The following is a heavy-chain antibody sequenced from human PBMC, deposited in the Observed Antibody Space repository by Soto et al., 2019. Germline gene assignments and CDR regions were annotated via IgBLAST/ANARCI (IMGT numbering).Heavy chain of an antibody. Sequence: PSETRSLTCTVSGGSISSGGFYWSWIRQHSGKGLEWIGNIYYNGSTYYNPSLKSRLTISLDTSQNQFSLKPTSVTAADTAMYYCARLSSGERLNFDCWGQGALVTVSS. CDR3: ARLSSGERLNFDC. D-gene: IGHD3-10*02. J-gene: IGHJ4*02. V-gene: IGHV4-31*03. CDR2: IYYNGST. CDR1: GGSISSGGFY.